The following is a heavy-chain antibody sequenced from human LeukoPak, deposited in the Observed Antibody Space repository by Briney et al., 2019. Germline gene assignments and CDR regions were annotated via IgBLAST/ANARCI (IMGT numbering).Heavy chain of an antibody. D-gene: IGHD3-3*01. CDR2: ISGSGGST. J-gene: IGHJ4*02. CDR1: GCTFSSYA. V-gene: IGHV3-23*01. Sequence: LPGGSLRLSCAASGCTFSSYAMSWVRQAPGKGLEWVSAISGSGGSTYYADSVKGRFTISRDNSKNTLYLQMNSLRAEDTAVYYCAKVFLEWSPRPPFDYWGQGTLVTVSS. CDR3: AKVFLEWSPRPPFDY.